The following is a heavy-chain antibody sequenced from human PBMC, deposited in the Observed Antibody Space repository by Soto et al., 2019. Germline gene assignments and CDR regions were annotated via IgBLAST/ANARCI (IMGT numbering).Heavy chain of an antibody. CDR3: ARNFPNWNLPFDY. Sequence: PSETLSLTCTVSGGSISSGGYYWSWIRQHPGKGLEWIGYIYYSGSTYYNPSLKSRVTISVDTSKNQFSLKLSSVTAADTAVYYCARNFPNWNLPFDYWGQGTLVTVSS. D-gene: IGHD1-1*01. V-gene: IGHV4-31*03. CDR2: IYYSGST. CDR1: GGSISSGGYY. J-gene: IGHJ4*02.